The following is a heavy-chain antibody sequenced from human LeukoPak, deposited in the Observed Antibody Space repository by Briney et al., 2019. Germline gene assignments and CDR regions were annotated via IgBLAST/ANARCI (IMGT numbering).Heavy chain of an antibody. J-gene: IGHJ4*02. D-gene: IGHD2-15*01. CDR1: GFTFSSYA. CDR3: AKVRVGTAHFDY. Sequence: GGSLRLSCAASGFTFSSYAMHWVRQAPGKGLEWVAVISYDGSNKYYADSVKGRFTISRDNSKNTLYLQMNSLRPEDTAVYYCAKVRVGTAHFDYWGQGTLVTVSS. V-gene: IGHV3-30-3*01. CDR2: ISYDGSNK.